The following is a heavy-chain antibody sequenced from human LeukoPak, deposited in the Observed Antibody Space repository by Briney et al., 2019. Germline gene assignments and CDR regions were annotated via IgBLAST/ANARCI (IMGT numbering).Heavy chain of an antibody. J-gene: IGHJ4*02. CDR3: AKGHYYDSSGYSDY. Sequence: PGGSLRLSCAASGFTFSSYAMSWVRQAPGKGLEWVSAISGSGGRTYYADSVKGRFTISRDNSKNTLYLQMNSLRAEDTAVYYCAKGHYYDSSGYSDYWGQGTLVTVSS. CDR2: ISGSGGRT. D-gene: IGHD3-22*01. V-gene: IGHV3-23*01. CDR1: GFTFSSYA.